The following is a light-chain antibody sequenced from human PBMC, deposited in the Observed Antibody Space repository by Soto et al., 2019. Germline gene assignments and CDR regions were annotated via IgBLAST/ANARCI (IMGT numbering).Light chain of an antibody. J-gene: IGLJ2*01. CDR1: SGSIASNY. V-gene: IGLV6-57*04. CDR2: EDN. Sequence: NFMLTQPHSVSESPGKTVTISCTRSSGSIASNYVKWYQQRPGSAPTTVIYEDNQRPSGVPDRFSGSIDSSSNSASLTISGLKTEYEADYYCQSYDSRNVVFGGGTKVTVL. CDR3: QSYDSRNVV.